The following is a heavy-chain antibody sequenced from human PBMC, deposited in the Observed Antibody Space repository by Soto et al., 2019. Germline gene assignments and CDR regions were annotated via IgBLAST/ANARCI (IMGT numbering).Heavy chain of an antibody. V-gene: IGHV1-8*01. CDR3: ARRLIIAVAGTDYYGMDV. CDR2: MNPNSGNT. D-gene: IGHD6-19*01. J-gene: IGHJ6*02. CDR1: GYTFTSYD. Sequence: ASVKVSCKASGYTFTSYDINWVRQATGQGLEWMGWMNPNSGNTGYAQKFQGRVTMTRNTSISTAYMELSSLRSEDTAVYYCARRLIIAVAGTDYYGMDVWGQGTTVTVSS.